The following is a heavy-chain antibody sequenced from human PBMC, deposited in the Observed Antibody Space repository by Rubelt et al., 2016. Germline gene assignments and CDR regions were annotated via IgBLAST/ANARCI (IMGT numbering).Heavy chain of an antibody. CDR3: ARTYYYDSSGPVDY. CDR1: GGSFNGFY. Sequence: QVQLQQWGAGQLKPSETLSLTCAVHGGSFNGFYWSWIRQSPGKGLEWIGSIYYSGSTYYNPSLKSRVTISVDTSKNQFSLKLCALTAADTAVYYCARTYYYDSSGPVDYWGQGTPVTVSS. CDR2: IYYSGST. D-gene: IGHD3-22*01. V-gene: IGHV4-34*01. J-gene: IGHJ4*02.